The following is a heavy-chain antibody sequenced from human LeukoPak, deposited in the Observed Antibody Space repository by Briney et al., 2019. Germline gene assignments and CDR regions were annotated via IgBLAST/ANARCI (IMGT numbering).Heavy chain of an antibody. CDR3: ASSPSYSSSWYALDS. Sequence: PGGSLRLSCAASGFTISSYDMHWVRQATGKGLEWVSAIGTTGDTYYSQSVRGRFTISRENAKNSLFLQMNSLRAGDAAVYFCASSPSYSSSWYALDSWGQGTWSPSPQ. J-gene: IGHJ4*02. CDR1: GFTISSYD. CDR2: IGTTGDT. V-gene: IGHV3-13*01. D-gene: IGHD6-13*01.